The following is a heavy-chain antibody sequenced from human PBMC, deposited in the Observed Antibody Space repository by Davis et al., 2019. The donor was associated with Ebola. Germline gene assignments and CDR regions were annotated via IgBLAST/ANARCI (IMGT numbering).Heavy chain of an antibody. J-gene: IGHJ3*02. Sequence: SETLSLTCAVYGGSFSGYYWSWIRQPPGNGLEWIGEINHSGSTNYNPSLKSRVTISVDTSKNQFSLKLSSVTAADTAVYYCARTRSVTFDAFDIWGQGTMVTVSS. CDR3: ARTRSVTFDAFDI. V-gene: IGHV4-34*01. CDR2: INHSGST. D-gene: IGHD4-17*01. CDR1: GGSFSGYY.